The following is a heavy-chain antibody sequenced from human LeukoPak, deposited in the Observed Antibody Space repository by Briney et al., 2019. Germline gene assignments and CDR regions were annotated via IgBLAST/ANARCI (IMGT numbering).Heavy chain of an antibody. CDR2: IHPSTGNP. J-gene: IGHJ4*02. CDR1: GYSFANYA. Sequence: ASVKVSCKASGYSFANYAMNWVRQAPGQGLEWMGWIHPSTGNPTYAQGFTGRFVFSLDTSVSTTYLQISSLKAEDTAVYFCARAFQSLGGLSLPDYWGQGTLLTVSS. CDR3: ARAFQSLGGLSLPDY. V-gene: IGHV7-4-1*02. D-gene: IGHD3-16*02.